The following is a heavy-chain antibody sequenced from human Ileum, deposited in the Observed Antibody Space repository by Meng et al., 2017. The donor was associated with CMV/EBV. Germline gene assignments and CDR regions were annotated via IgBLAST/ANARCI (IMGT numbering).Heavy chain of an antibody. CDR2: MNPNSGKT. Sequence: KVSCKASGYTLLSYDINWVRQATGQGPEWMGWMNPNSGKTGYAQKFQGRLTMTRNSSIGTAYMELSSLRSDDTAVYYCTRRRNWFDSWGQGTLVTVSS. CDR1: GYTLLSYD. J-gene: IGHJ5*01. CDR3: TRRRNWFDS. V-gene: IGHV1-8*01.